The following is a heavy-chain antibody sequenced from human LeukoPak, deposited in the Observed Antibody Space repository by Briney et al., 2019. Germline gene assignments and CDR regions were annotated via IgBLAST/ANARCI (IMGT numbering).Heavy chain of an antibody. Sequence: GESLKISCKDSGYSFTTYWIVWVRQMPGEGLELMGIIYPGDSDTKYNPSFEGQVTISADKSFSTAYLQWSSLKASDTAMYYCARQEGPTWYFDLWGRGTLVTVSS. CDR3: ARQEGPTWYFDL. CDR1: GYSFTTYW. CDR2: IYPGDSDT. D-gene: IGHD4-17*01. V-gene: IGHV5-51*01. J-gene: IGHJ2*01.